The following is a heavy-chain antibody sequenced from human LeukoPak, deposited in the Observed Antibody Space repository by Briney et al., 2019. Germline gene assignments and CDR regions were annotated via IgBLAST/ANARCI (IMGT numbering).Heavy chain of an antibody. D-gene: IGHD3-10*01. Sequence: GGSLRLSCTASGFTFGDYAMSWVRQAPGKGLEWVAFIRSKAYGGTTEYAASVKGRFTISRDDSKSIAYLQMNSLKTEDTAVYYCTRGRWFGELLSGYWGQGTLVTVSS. CDR2: IRSKAYGGTT. CDR3: TRGRWFGELLSGY. V-gene: IGHV3-49*04. CDR1: GFTFGDYA. J-gene: IGHJ4*02.